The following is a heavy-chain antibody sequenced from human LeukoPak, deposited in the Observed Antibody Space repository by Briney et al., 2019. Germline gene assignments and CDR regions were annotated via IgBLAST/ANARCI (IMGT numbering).Heavy chain of an antibody. CDR2: INHSGST. D-gene: IGHD2-15*01. J-gene: IGHJ5*02. V-gene: IGHV4-34*01. CDR3: ARGLSRIPRGKNWFDP. Sequence: PSETLSLTYAVYGGSFSGYYWSWIRQPPGKGLEWIGEINHSGSTNYNPSLKSRVTISVDTSKNQFSLKLSSVTAADTAVYYCARGLSRIPRGKNWFDPWGQGTLVTVSS. CDR1: GGSFSGYY.